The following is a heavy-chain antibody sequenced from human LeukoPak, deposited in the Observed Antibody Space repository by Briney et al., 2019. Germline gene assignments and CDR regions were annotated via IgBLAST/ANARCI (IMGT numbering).Heavy chain of an antibody. D-gene: IGHD3-10*01. CDR1: GGSVSSGSYF. J-gene: IGHJ5*02. Sequence: PSETLSLTCTVSGGSVSSGSYFWSWIRQPPGKGLEWIGYIFYSGSTNYNPSLKSRVTISVDTSKNQFSLKLSSVTAADTAVYYCARQMGPGIWFGELLVGEDYNWFDPWGQGTLVTVSP. CDR3: ARQMGPGIWFGELLVGEDYNWFDP. CDR2: IFYSGST. V-gene: IGHV4-61*01.